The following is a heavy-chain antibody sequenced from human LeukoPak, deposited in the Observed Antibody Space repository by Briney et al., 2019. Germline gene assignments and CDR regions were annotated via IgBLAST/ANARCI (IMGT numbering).Heavy chain of an antibody. CDR3: ARGDKAVAGTRDFDY. CDR1: GGSISSYY. V-gene: IGHV4-4*07. J-gene: IGHJ4*02. Sequence: SETLSLTCTVSGGSISSYYWSWIRQPAGKGLEWIGRIYTSGSTNYNPSLKSRVTMSVDTSKNQFSLKLSSVTAADTAVYYCARGDKAVAGTRDFDYWGQGTLVTVSS. CDR2: IYTSGST. D-gene: IGHD6-19*01.